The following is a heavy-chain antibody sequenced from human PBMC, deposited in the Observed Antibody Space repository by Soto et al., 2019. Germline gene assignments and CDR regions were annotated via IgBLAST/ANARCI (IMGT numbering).Heavy chain of an antibody. J-gene: IGHJ6*02. CDR1: GGTFSSYA. CDR2: IIPIFGTA. CDR3: ARDGMFWSGYYSWGMDV. D-gene: IGHD3-3*01. Sequence: QVQLVQSGAEVKKPGSSVKVSCKASGGTFSSYAISWVRQAPGQGLEWMGGIIPIFGTANHAQKFQGRVTITADESTSTAYMELSSLRSEDTAVYYCARDGMFWSGYYSWGMDVWGQGTTVTVSS. V-gene: IGHV1-69*12.